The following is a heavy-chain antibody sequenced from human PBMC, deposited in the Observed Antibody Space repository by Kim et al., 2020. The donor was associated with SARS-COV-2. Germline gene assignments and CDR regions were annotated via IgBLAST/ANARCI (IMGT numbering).Heavy chain of an antibody. CDR3: ARGDDYGDY. Sequence: VRTPDHPSHTSRVTISVDTAKNQLSLKLSSVTAADTAVYYCARGDDYGDYWGQGTLVTVSS. CDR2: VRT. J-gene: IGHJ4*02. V-gene: IGHV4-59*09.